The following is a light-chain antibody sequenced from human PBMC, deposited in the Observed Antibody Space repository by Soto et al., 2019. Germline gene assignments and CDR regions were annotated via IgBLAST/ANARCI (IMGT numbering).Light chain of an antibody. V-gene: IGKV1-9*01. CDR3: QQLNSYPLT. Sequence: DIQLTQSPSFLSASVGDRVTITCRASQGISSYLAWYQQKPGKAPKLLIYAASTLRSGVPSRFSGSGSGTEVTRTSSGLQPEDFATYYCQQLNSYPLTFGPGTKVDIK. CDR2: AAS. CDR1: QGISSY. J-gene: IGKJ3*01.